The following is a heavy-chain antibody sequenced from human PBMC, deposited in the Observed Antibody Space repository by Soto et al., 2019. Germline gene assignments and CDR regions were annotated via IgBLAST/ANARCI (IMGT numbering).Heavy chain of an antibody. J-gene: IGHJ4*02. D-gene: IGHD1-26*01. CDR1: GYRFSTYW. CDR3: ARLGGIVDTGTWIQ. V-gene: IGHV5-51*01. CDR2: IYPGDSDT. Sequence: GESLKISCKASGYRFSTYWIGWVRQRPGKGPEWMAIIYPGDSDTRENPSFQGQVTISADKSSNTVHLQWRSLKASDTAVYYCARLGGIVDTGTWIQWGQGTPVTVSS.